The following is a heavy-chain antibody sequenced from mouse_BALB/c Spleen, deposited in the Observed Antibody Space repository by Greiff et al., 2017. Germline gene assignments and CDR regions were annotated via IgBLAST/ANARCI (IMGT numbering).Heavy chain of an antibody. D-gene: IGHD1-1*01. CDR1: GYTFTSYW. CDR2: INPSTGYT. J-gene: IGHJ2*01. V-gene: IGHV1-7*01. CDR3: ARATVEAFDY. Sequence: QVQLQQSGADLAKPGASVKMSCKASGYTFTSYWMHWVKQRPGQGLEWIGYINPSTGYTEYNQKFKDKATLTADKSSSTAYMQLSSLTSEDSAVYYCARATVEAFDYWGQGTTLTGSS.